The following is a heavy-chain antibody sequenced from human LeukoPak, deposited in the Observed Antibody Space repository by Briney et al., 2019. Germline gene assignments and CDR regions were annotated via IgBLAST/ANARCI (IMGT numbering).Heavy chain of an antibody. CDR2: ISGSSSYI. D-gene: IGHD1-26*01. V-gene: IGHV3-21*01. CDR3: ARDMGEPVYGMDV. J-gene: IGHJ6*02. CDR1: GFXFSGYR. Sequence: GGSLRLSCAASGFXFSGYRINWVRQAPGKGLEWVSSISGSSSYIYYTDSVKGRFTISRDNAKNSLVLQMNSLRAEDTGVYYCARDMGEPVYGMDVWGQGTTVTVSS.